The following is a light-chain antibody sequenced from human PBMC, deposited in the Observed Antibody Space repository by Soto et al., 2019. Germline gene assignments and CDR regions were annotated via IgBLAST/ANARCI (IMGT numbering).Light chain of an antibody. V-gene: IGKV1-39*01. J-gene: IGKJ1*01. CDR2: SAS. CDR3: QQSHTARA. CDR1: QTIFTY. Sequence: DIQMTQSTSTLSGSVGDRGTITCRASQTIFTYLHWYQQKPGGAPKLLIYSASTLQSGVPSRFSGSGSGTDFTLTISSLQPEDFATYYCQQSHTARAFGQGTKVDI.